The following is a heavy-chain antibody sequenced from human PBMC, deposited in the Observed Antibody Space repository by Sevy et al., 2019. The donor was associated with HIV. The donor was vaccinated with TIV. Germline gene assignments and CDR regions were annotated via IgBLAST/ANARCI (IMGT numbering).Heavy chain of an antibody. V-gene: IGHV3-23*01. CDR1: GVTFSSYA. J-gene: IGHJ4*02. CDR3: AKDSGISAQIVVALRY. Sequence: GGSLRLSCADSGVTFSSYAMSWVRQAPGKGLEWVSTISGHGGSTYYAGAMKGRFTISRDNSKKMVYLKMNSLRAEDTAVYYCAKDSGISAQIVVALRYWGQGTQVTVSS. D-gene: IGHD3-22*01. CDR2: ISGHGGST.